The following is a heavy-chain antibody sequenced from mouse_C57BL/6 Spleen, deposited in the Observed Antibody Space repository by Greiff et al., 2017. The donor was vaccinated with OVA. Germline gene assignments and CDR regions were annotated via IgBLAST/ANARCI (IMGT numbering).Heavy chain of an antibody. CDR3: AKAYYSNYGYCDV. CDR1: GFSLTSYG. D-gene: IGHD2-5*01. Sequence: VQLKESGPGLVQPSQSLSITCTVSGFSLTSYGVHWVRQSPGKGLEWLGVIWRGGSTDYNAAFMSRLSITKDNSKSQVFFKMNSLQADDTAIYYCAKAYYSNYGYCDVWGTGTTVTVSS. J-gene: IGHJ1*03. V-gene: IGHV2-5*01. CDR2: IWRGGST.